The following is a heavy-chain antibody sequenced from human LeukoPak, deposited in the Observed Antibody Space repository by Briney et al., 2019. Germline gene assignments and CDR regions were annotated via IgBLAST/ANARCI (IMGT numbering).Heavy chain of an antibody. CDR2: TYYRSKWYN. CDR1: GDSVSSNSAA. J-gene: IGHJ5*02. D-gene: IGHD3-9*01. Sequence: SQTLSLTCAISGDSVSSNSAAWNWIRQSPSRGLEWLGRTYYRSKWYNEYAVSVKSRITINADTSKNQFSLKLNSVTAADTAVYYCARDYDVLTAYPPTQLFDPWGQGTLVTVSS. V-gene: IGHV6-1*01. CDR3: ARDYDVLTAYPPTQLFDP.